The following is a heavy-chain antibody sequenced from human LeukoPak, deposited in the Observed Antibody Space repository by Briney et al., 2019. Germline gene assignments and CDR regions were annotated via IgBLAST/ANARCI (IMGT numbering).Heavy chain of an antibody. CDR2: IKQDGSEK. V-gene: IGHV3-7*01. Sequence: GGSLRLSCAASGITLSVYWMSWVRQAPGKGLEWVANIKQDGSEKYYRDSVQGRFTISRDNAKNSLYLQMNSLRAEDTAVYYCARSGSGYFDYWGPGSLVTVSS. CDR3: ARSGSGYFDY. J-gene: IGHJ4*02. CDR1: GITLSVYW.